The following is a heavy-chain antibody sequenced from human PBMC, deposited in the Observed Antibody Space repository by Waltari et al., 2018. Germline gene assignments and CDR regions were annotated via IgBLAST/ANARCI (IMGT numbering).Heavy chain of an antibody. CDR2: INHSGST. V-gene: IGHV4-34*01. CDR1: GGSFSGYY. D-gene: IGHD6-6*01. J-gene: IGHJ6*02. CDR3: ARGVAARQYYYYYGMDV. Sequence: QVQLQQWGAGLLKPSETLSLTCAVYGGSFSGYYWSWIRQPPGNGLEWIGEINHSGSTNYNPSLKSRVTISVDTSKNQFSLKLSSVTAADTAVYYCARGVAARQYYYYYGMDVWGQGTTVTVSS.